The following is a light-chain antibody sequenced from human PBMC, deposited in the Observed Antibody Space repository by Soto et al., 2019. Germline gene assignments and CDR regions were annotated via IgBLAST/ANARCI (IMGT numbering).Light chain of an antibody. CDR3: QQYGRSPPIT. J-gene: IGKJ1*01. CDR1: QSVSSSY. V-gene: IGKV3-20*01. CDR2: GAS. Sequence: TQYPGTVSVSPEERATLSCRASQSVSSSYLAWYQQKPGQAPRLLIYGASSRATGIPDRFSGSGSGTDFTLTISRLEPEDFAVYYCQQYGRSPPITFGQGTKVDIK.